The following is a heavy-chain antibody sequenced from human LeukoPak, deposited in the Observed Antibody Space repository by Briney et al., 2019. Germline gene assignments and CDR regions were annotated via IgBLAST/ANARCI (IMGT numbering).Heavy chain of an antibody. CDR2: ISSSSSYI. J-gene: IGHJ4*02. CDR3: ASSTMAVSFDY. Sequence: GGSLRLSCAASGFTFSSYSMNWVRQAPGKGLEWVSSISSSSSYIYYADSVKGRFTISRDNAKNSLYLQVNSLRAEDTAVYYCASSTMAVSFDYWGQGTLVTVSS. CDR1: GFTFSSYS. D-gene: IGHD5-24*01. V-gene: IGHV3-21*01.